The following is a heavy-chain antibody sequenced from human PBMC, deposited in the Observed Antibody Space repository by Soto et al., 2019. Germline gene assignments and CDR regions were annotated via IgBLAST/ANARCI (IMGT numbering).Heavy chain of an antibody. Sequence: LGESLKISCKGSGYTFTRNWIGWVRQMPGKGLEWMGIIFPIDSDTRYSPSSQGQVTISADNSISTAYLQWSSLKASDTAIYYCETPGGRAFNAFDVWGQGKMVTGS. V-gene: IGHV5-51*01. J-gene: IGHJ3*01. D-gene: IGHD3-16*01. CDR3: ETPGGRAFNAFDV. CDR1: GYTFTRNW. CDR2: IFPIDSDT.